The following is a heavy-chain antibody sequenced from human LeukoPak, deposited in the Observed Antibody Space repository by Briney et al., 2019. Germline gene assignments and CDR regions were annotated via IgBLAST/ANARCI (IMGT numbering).Heavy chain of an antibody. CDR3: ATYTSSGWAGDAFDI. V-gene: IGHV4-59*01. CDR2: IYYSGST. D-gene: IGHD6-19*01. Sequence: SETLSLTCTVSGGSISSYYWSWIRQPPGKGLEWIGYIYYSGSTNYNPSLKSRVTISVDTSKNQFSLKLSSVTAADTAVYYCATYTSSGWAGDAFDIWGQGTMVTVSS. CDR1: GGSISSYY. J-gene: IGHJ3*02.